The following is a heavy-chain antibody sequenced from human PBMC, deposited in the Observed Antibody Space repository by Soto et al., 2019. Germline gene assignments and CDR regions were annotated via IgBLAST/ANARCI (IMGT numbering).Heavy chain of an antibody. CDR3: ARGILGSGTANDH. Sequence: EVQLVESGGGLVQPGGSLILSCAASGFTFSNYWMVWVRQAPRKGLVWVSRIIGYGLYTTYAGSVKGRFTISRDNAKNTVYLQMNRLRVEDTGGYYCARGILGSGTANDHWGQGTLVTVSS. V-gene: IGHV3-74*03. CDR1: GFTFSNYW. D-gene: IGHD3-10*01. J-gene: IGHJ4*02. CDR2: IIGYGLYT.